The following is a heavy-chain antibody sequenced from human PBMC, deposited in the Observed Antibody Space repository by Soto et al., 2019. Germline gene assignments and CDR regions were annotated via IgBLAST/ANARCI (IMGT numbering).Heavy chain of an antibody. CDR1: GYTFTSYG. CDR2: ISAYNGNT. Sequence: ASVKVSCKASGYTFTSYGISWLRQAPGQGLEWMGWISAYNGNTNYAQKLQGRVTMTTDTSTSTAYMELRSLRSDDTAVYYCARDARTYYYDSSGNFDYWGQGTLVTVSS. D-gene: IGHD3-22*01. V-gene: IGHV1-18*01. CDR3: ARDARTYYYDSSGNFDY. J-gene: IGHJ4*02.